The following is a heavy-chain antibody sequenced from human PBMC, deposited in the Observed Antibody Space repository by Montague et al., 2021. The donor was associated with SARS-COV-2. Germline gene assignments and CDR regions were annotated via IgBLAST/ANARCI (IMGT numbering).Heavy chain of an antibody. V-gene: IGHV4-59*12. Sequence: SETLSLTCTVSGGSITNYYWTWIRQSPGRGLEWIGYIYYSATTNXNPSLKSRVTMSIDTSKNQFSLSPSSVTAADSAVYYCARLRRGTYYVSFDPWGQGALVSVSS. CDR2: IYYSATT. J-gene: IGHJ5*02. CDR1: GGSITNYY. CDR3: ARLRRGTYYVSFDP. D-gene: IGHD1-26*01.